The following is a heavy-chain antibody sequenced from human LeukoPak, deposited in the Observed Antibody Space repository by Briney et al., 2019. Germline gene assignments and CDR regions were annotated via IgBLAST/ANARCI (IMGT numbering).Heavy chain of an antibody. CDR1: GGSISSYY. CDR2: IYTSGST. J-gene: IGHJ3*02. D-gene: IGHD6-19*01. V-gene: IGHV4-4*07. Sequence: SETLSLTCTVSGGSISSYYWSWIRQPAGKGLEWIGRIYTSGSTNYNPSLKSRVTMSVDTSKNQFSLKLSSVTAADTAVYYCARDVAVARSDAFDIRGQATMVTVPS. CDR3: ARDVAVARSDAFDI.